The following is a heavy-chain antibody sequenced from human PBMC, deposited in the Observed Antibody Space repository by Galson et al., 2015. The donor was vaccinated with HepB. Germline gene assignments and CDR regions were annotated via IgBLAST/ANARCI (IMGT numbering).Heavy chain of an antibody. D-gene: IGHD2-15*01. V-gene: IGHV1-18*01. Sequence: SCKASGYTFSTYSITWVRQAPGQGLEWMGWINTYSGNTDYARQLQGRVTMTTDTSASTAYMELRSLRSDDTAVYYCARGALVAVVGATQNNWFDPWGQGTL. J-gene: IGHJ5*02. CDR2: INTYSGNT. CDR3: ARGALVAVVGATQNNWFDP. CDR1: GYTFSTYS.